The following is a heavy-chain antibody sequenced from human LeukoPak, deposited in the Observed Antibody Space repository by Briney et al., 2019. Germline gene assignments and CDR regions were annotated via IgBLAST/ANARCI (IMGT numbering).Heavy chain of an antibody. CDR2: ISAYNGNT. J-gene: IGHJ4*02. CDR3: ARGPPTIFGVVIRVY. Sequence: GASVKVSCKASGYTFTSYGISWVRQAPGQGLECMGWISAYNGNTNYAQKLQGRVTMTTDTSTSTAYMELRSLRSDDTAVYYCARGPPTIFGVVIRVYWSQGTLVTVSS. D-gene: IGHD3-3*01. CDR1: GYTFTSYG. V-gene: IGHV1-18*01.